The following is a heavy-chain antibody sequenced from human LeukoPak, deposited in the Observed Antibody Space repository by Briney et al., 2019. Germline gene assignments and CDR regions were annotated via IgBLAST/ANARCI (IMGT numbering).Heavy chain of an antibody. V-gene: IGHV1-69*06. CDR3: ARPTYYSGGSCYSAPYNY. CDR1: GGTFSSYA. J-gene: IGHJ4*02. Sequence: SVKVSCKASGGTFSSYAISWVRQAPGQGLEWMGGIIPIFGTANYAQKFQGRVTITADKSTSTAYMELSSLRSEDTAVYYCARPTYYSGGSCYSAPYNYWGQGTLVTVSS. CDR2: IIPIFGTA. D-gene: IGHD2-15*01.